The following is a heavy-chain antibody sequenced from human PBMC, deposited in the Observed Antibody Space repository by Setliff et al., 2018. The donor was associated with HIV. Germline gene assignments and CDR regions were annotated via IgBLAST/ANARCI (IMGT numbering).Heavy chain of an antibody. V-gene: IGHV3-74*01. CDR2: INSDGSTT. CDR3: TKNLYSSRWSPLDY. J-gene: IGHJ4*02. Sequence: LSLSCAASGFTFSSYWMHWVRQAPGKGLVWVSHINSDGSTTNYADSLKGRFTISRDNSKNTLYLQMDSLRAEDTAVYYCTKNLYSSRWSPLDYWGQGTLVTVSS. CDR1: GFTFSSYW. D-gene: IGHD6-13*01.